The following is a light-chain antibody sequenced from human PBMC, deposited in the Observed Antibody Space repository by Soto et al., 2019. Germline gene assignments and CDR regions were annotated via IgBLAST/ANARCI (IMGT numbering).Light chain of an antibody. V-gene: IGLV1-47*01. CDR2: ANS. J-gene: IGLJ7*01. CDR3: VAWDDSLRCAL. Sequence: QSVLTQPPSASGTPGQRVTISCSGSSSNIGNNLVYWYQQVPGTAPKLLIYANSQRPPGVPDRFSASKSGTSASLAISGLGPEDEADYYCVAWDDSLRCALFGGGTPLTVL. CDR1: SSNIGNNL.